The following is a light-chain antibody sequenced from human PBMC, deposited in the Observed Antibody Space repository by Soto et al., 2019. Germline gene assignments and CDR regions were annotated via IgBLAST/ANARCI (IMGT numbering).Light chain of an antibody. CDR3: QQAYGFPPYT. CDR2: GAS. Sequence: DIQMTQSPSSVSASVGDRVTITCRASQGISSGLAWYQQKPGKAPKLLIYGASDLHSGVPSRFSGRGSGTVFTLTISSLQPEDFATYYCQQAYGFPPYTFGQGTKLEIK. CDR1: QGISSG. V-gene: IGKV1-12*01. J-gene: IGKJ2*01.